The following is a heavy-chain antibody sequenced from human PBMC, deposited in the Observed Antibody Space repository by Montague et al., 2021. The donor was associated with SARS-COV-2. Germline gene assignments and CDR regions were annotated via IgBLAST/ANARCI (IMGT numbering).Heavy chain of an antibody. CDR1: GGSTNNFY. D-gene: IGHD3-16*02. CDR2: INYSGGT. CDR3: ARTSLASSSCRFDP. V-gene: IGHV4-59*01. Sequence: SETLSLTCTVSGGSTNNFYWSWIRQPPGKGLEWIGYINYSGGTAYNPYLKSRVTISIDTSRNKFSLNLTSVTAADTGVDYCARTSLASSSCRFDPWGQGTLVTVSS. J-gene: IGHJ5*02.